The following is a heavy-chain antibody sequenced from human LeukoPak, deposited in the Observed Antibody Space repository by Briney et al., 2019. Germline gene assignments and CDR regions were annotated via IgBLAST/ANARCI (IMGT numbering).Heavy chain of an antibody. CDR1: GFTFSSSG. CDR3: ARAGGYCSGGSCYRGYSWFDP. V-gene: IGHV3-33*01. D-gene: IGHD2-15*01. CDR2: ILYNGSNK. Sequence: PGGSLRLSCAASGFTFSSSGMHWVRQAPGKGLEWVAVILYNGSNKYYADSVKGRFTISRDNSKNTLYLQMNSLRVEDTAVYYCARAGGYCSGGSCYRGYSWFDPWGRGTLVTVSS. J-gene: IGHJ5*02.